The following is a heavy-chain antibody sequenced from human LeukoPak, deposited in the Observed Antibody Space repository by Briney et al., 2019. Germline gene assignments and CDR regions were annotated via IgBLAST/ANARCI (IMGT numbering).Heavy chain of an antibody. CDR1: GYTFTSYY. CDR3: AREKASGYSSSWPGGFDY. V-gene: IGHV1-46*01. Sequence: ASVKVSCKASGYTFTSYYMHWVRQAPGQGLEWMGIINPSGGSTSYAQEFQGRVTMTRDTSTSTVYMELSSLRSEDTAVYYCAREKASGYSSSWPGGFDYWGQGTLVTVSS. CDR2: INPSGGST. D-gene: IGHD6-13*01. J-gene: IGHJ4*02.